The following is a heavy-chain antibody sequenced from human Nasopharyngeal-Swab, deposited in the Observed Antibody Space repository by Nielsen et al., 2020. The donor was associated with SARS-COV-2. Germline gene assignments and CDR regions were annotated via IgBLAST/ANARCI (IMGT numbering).Heavy chain of an antibody. CDR1: GFTFSRYN. J-gene: IGHJ5*02. V-gene: IGHV3-21*06. CDR3: ARDLSKDDNWFGP. Sequence: GESLKISCAASGFTFSRYNMKWVRQAPGKGLEWVSSISSSSTFIYYADSVKGRFTISRDNAKNSLYLQMNSLRAEETAVYYCARDLSKDDNWFGPWGQGTLVTVSS. CDR2: ISSSSTFI.